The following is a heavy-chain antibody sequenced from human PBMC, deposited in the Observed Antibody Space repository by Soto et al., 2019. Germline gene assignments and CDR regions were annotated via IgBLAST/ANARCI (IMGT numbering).Heavy chain of an antibody. CDR3: ARGWDSTRCYTARACNWLDP. D-gene: IGHD2-2*02. Sequence: SVKVSCKASGGTFSSYAISWVRQAPGQGLEWMGGIIPIFGTANYAQKFQGRVTITADESTSTAYMELSSLRSEDTAVYYCARGWDSTRCYTARACNWLDPWGQGTLVTVYS. J-gene: IGHJ5*02. CDR2: IIPIFGTA. CDR1: GGTFSSYA. V-gene: IGHV1-69*13.